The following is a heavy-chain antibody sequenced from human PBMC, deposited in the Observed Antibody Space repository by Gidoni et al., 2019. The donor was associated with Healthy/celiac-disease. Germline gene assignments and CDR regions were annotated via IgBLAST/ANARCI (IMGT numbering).Heavy chain of an antibody. Sequence: EVQLVESGGGLVQPGGSLKLSCAASGFTFSGSAMHWVRQASGKGLEWVGRIRSKANSYATANAASVKGRFTISRDDSKNTAYLQMNSLKTEDTAVYYCTRHPDYYYYYGMDVWGQGTTVTVSS. J-gene: IGHJ6*02. CDR2: IRSKANSYAT. CDR3: TRHPDYYYYYGMDV. V-gene: IGHV3-73*02. CDR1: GFTFSGSA.